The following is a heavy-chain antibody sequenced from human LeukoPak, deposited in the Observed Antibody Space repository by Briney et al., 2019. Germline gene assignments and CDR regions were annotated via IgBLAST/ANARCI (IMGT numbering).Heavy chain of an antibody. J-gene: IGHJ4*02. V-gene: IGHV3-33*01. D-gene: IGHD1-26*01. Sequence: GGSLRLSCAASGFTFSSYGMHWVRQAPGEGLEWGAVIWYDGSNKYYADSVKGRFTISRDNSKNTLYLQMNSLRAEDTAVYYCARDIIVGATTLDYWGQGTLVTVSS. CDR2: IWYDGSNK. CDR1: GFTFSSYG. CDR3: ARDIIVGATTLDY.